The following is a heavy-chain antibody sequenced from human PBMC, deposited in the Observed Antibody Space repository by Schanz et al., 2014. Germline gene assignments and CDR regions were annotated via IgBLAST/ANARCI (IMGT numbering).Heavy chain of an antibody. J-gene: IGHJ4*02. CDR1: GFNFSDYA. Sequence: EVQLLESGGGLVQPGGSLRLSCAASGFNFSDYAMCWVRQAPGKGLEWVSAISGGGGTTYYTDSVKGRFTISRDNSKSTLYLQMNSLRAEDTAVYYCVRVSFADPRLYRGMDRDIDYWGQGTLVTVSS. D-gene: IGHD5-18*01. CDR3: VRVSFADPRLYRGMDRDIDY. CDR2: ISGGGGTT. V-gene: IGHV3-23*01.